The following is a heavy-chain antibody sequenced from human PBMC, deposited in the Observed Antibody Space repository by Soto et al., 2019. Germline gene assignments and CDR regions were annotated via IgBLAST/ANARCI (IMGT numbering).Heavy chain of an antibody. CDR2: ISYDGRNE. CDR3: AKALEVRVLYYGMQV. J-gene: IGHJ6*02. Sequence: QVQVVESGGGVVQPGRSLRLSCAASGFTFSSYGMHWARQAPGRGLEWVAVISYDGRNEYYADSVKGRFTISRDNSKNTVFLHMSSLRAEDTAVYHCAKALEVRVLYYGMQVWGLGTAVTVSS. CDR1: GFTFSSYG. D-gene: IGHD2-21*01. V-gene: IGHV3-30*18.